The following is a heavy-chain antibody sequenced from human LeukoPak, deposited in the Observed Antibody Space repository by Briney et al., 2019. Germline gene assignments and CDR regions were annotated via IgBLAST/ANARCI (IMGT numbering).Heavy chain of an antibody. V-gene: IGHV3-23*01. D-gene: IGHD3-9*01. J-gene: IGHJ4*02. CDR2: ISGSGGST. CDR1: GFTFSSYA. Sequence: PGGSLRLSCAASGFTFSSYAMSWVRQAPGKGLEWVSAISGSGGSTYYADSVKGRFTISRDNSKNTLYLQMNSLRAEDTAVYYCAKTGQIKYYDILTGYFDFDYWGQGTLVIVSS. CDR3: AKTGQIKYYDILTGYFDFDY.